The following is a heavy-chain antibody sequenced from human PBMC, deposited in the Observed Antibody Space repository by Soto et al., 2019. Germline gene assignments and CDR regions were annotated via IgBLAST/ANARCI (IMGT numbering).Heavy chain of an antibody. V-gene: IGHV4-59*01. J-gene: IGHJ4*02. CDR3: ARLIVDELGIAAALYYFDY. D-gene: IGHD6-13*01. CDR1: GGSISSYY. CDR2: IYYSGST. Sequence: PSETLSLTCTVSGGSISSYYWSWIRQPPGKGLEWIGYIYYSGSTNYNPSLKSRVTISVDTSKNQFSLKLSSVTAADTAVYYCARLIVDELGIAAALYYFDYWGQGTLVTVSS.